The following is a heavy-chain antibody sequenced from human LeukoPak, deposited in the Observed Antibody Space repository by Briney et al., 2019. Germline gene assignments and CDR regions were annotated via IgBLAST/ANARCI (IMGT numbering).Heavy chain of an antibody. CDR1: GYSFTSYW. CDR2: IYPGDSDT. V-gene: IGHV5-51*01. CDR3: ARLGIYYYDSSGYSRGDY. D-gene: IGHD3-22*01. Sequence: GESLKISCKGSGYSFTSYWIGWVRQMPGKGLEWMGIIYPGDSDTRYSPSFQGQVTISADKSISTAYLQWSSLKASDTAMYYCARLGIYYYDSSGYSRGDYWGQGTLVTVSS. J-gene: IGHJ4*02.